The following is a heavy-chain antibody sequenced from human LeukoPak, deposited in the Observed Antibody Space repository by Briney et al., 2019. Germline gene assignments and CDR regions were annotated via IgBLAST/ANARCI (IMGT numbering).Heavy chain of an antibody. D-gene: IGHD6-13*01. V-gene: IGHV3-23*01. J-gene: IGHJ4*02. CDR3: AQDLRVAAAGTDY. CDR2: ISGSGTST. Sequence: GGSLRLSCAVSRFTFSSYPMSWVRQAPGTGLEWVSTISGSGTSTYYADSVKGRFTISRDNSKNTLYLQMNSLRAEDTAVYYCAQDLRVAAAGTDYWGQGTLVTVSS. CDR1: RFTFSSYP.